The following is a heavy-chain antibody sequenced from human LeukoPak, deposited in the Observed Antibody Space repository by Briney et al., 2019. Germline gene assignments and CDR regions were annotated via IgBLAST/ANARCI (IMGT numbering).Heavy chain of an antibody. CDR2: IYYSGST. Sequence: PSETLSLTCTVSGGSINNSYWTWIRQPPGKGLEWIGHIYYSGSTNYSSSLKSRVTISVDTSKNQFSLKLSSVTAADTAVYYCARHSRYYYGSGSYPRGDYWGQGTLVTVSS. D-gene: IGHD3-10*01. CDR3: ARHSRYYYGSGSYPRGDY. J-gene: IGHJ4*02. V-gene: IGHV4-59*08. CDR1: GGSINNSY.